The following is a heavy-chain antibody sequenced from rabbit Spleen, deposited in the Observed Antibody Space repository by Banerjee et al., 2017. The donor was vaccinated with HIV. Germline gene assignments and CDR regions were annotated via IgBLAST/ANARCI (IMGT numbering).Heavy chain of an antibody. Sequence: QEQLVESGGGLVQPEGSLTLTCKASGFSFTDKDVMCWVRQAQGKGLEWIGCINTITGKAVYATWAKGRFTISRASSTTVFLQMTSLTAADTATYFCAIDLPDIICWNFGFWGSGTLVTVS. J-gene: IGHJ5*01. CDR2: INTITGKA. CDR3: AIDLPDIICWNFGF. CDR1: GFSFTDKDV. D-gene: IGHD1-1*01. V-gene: IGHV1S45*01.